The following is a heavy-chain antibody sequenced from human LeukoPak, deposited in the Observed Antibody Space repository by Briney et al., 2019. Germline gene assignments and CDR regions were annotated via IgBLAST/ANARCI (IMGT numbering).Heavy chain of an antibody. CDR3: AREPGYKTGFDY. CDR2: IYSGGST. Sequence: PGGSLRLSCAASGFTVSSNYMSWVRQAPGKGLEWVSVIYSGGSTYYADSVKGRFTTSRDNSKNTLYLQMNSLRAEDTAVYYCAREPGYKTGFDYWGQGTLVTVSS. CDR1: GFTVSSNY. V-gene: IGHV3-53*01. D-gene: IGHD1-1*01. J-gene: IGHJ4*02.